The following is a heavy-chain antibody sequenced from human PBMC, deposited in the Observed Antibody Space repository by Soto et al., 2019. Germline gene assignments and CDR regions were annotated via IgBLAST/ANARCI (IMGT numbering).Heavy chain of an antibody. CDR2: ISYDGSNK. J-gene: IGHJ4*02. V-gene: IGHV3-30*18. CDR1: GFTFSSYG. CDR3: AKSSSSWYLGY. D-gene: IGHD6-13*01. Sequence: QVQLVESGGGVVQPGRSLRLSCAASGFTFSSYGMHWVRQAPGKGLEWVAVISYDGSNKYYADSVKGRFTISRDNSTNPLYLQMNSLRAEDTAVYYCAKSSSSWYLGYWGQGPLVTVSS.